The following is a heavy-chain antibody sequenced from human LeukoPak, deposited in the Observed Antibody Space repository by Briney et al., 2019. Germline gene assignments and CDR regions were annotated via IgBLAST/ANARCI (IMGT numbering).Heavy chain of an antibody. V-gene: IGHV4-4*09. J-gene: IGHJ6*03. CDR2: IYPSGST. D-gene: IGHD6-13*01. CDR3: ARFVAAVASSSKNYYYYYFMDV. Sequence: LETLSLTCAVSGGSISSYYWSWIRQSPGKGLEWIGYIYPSGSTNYDSSLRSRVTISVDTSRNQFSLKLRSVTSTDTAVYYCARFVAAVASSSKNYYYYYFMDVWGKGTTVTVSS. CDR1: GGSISSYY.